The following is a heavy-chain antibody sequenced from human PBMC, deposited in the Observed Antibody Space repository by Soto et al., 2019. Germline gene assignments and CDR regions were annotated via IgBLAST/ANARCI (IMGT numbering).Heavy chain of an antibody. J-gene: IGHJ4*02. D-gene: IGHD2-8*01. V-gene: IGHV1-2*02. CDR3: ARDRNGHPDGRGYFDY. Sequence: QVQLLQSGTEVKMPGASVTVSCKASGYILNGYYLHWVRQAPGQGLEWMGWINPNTAVTNFAQKCQGRVAMTRDRSINTAYMELSRLRSDDTAVYDCARDRNGHPDGRGYFDYWGQGTLVTVSS. CDR2: INPNTAVT. CDR1: GYILNGYY.